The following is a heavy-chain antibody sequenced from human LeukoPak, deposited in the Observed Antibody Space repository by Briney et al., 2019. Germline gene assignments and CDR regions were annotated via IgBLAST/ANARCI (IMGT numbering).Heavy chain of an antibody. D-gene: IGHD3-3*01. V-gene: IGHV4-34*01. J-gene: IGHJ5*02. CDR1: GGSFSGYY. CDR2: INHSGST. CDR3: ARVKSPADFWSGYPKGRWFDP. Sequence: SETLSLTCAVYGGSFSGYYWSWIRQPPGKGLEWIGEINHSGSTNYNPSLKSRVTIPVDTSKNQFSLKLSSVTAADTAVYYCARVKSPADFWSGYPKGRWFDPWGQGTLGTVSS.